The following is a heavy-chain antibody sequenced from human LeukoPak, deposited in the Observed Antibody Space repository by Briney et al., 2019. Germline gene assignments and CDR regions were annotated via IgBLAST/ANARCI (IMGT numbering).Heavy chain of an antibody. CDR2: IYYSGST. V-gene: IGHV4-59*01. Sequence: PSETLSLTCTVSGGSISSYYWSWIRQPPGKGLEWIGYIYYSGSTNYNPSLKSRVTISVDTSKNQFSLKLSSVTAADTAVYYCARGREDSSGWYYYYYGMDVWGQGTTVTVSS. CDR1: GGSISSYY. D-gene: IGHD6-19*01. CDR3: ARGREDSSGWYYYYYGMDV. J-gene: IGHJ6*02.